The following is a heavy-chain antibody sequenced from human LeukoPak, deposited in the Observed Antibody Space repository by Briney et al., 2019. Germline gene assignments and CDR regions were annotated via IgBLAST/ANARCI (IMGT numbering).Heavy chain of an antibody. CDR1: GFTFSSYG. CDR2: IWYDGSNK. J-gene: IGHJ6*02. D-gene: IGHD3-9*01. Sequence: HPGGSLRLSCAASGFTFSSYGMHWVRQAPGKGLEWVAVIWYDGSNKYYADSVKGRFTISRDNSKNTLYLQMNSLRAEDTAVYYCARGGLYYDIPYGMDVWGQGTTVTVSS. CDR3: ARGGLYYDIPYGMDV. V-gene: IGHV3-33*01.